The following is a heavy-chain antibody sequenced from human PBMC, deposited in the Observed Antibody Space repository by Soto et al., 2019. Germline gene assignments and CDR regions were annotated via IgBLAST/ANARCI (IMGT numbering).Heavy chain of an antibody. CDR1: GGSISSYY. V-gene: IGHV4-59*01. CDR3: ARGGQTGMATNRKIVHFDY. D-gene: IGHD5-12*01. J-gene: IGHJ4*02. Sequence: PSETLSLTCTVSGGSISSYYWSWIRQPPGKGLEWIGYIYYSGSTNYNPSLKSRVTISVDTSKNQFSLKLSSVTAADTAVYYCARGGQTGMATNRKIVHFDYWGQGTLVTVSS. CDR2: IYYSGST.